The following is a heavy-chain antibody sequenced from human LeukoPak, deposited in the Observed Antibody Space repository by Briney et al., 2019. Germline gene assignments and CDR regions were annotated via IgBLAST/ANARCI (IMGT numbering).Heavy chain of an antibody. J-gene: IGHJ5*02. D-gene: IGHD3-9*01. CDR2: INPSGGST. V-gene: IGHV1-46*01. CDR1: GYTFTSYY. CDR3: ARYSPGRYYDILTGWFDP. Sequence: GASVKVSCKASGYTFTSYYMHWVRQAPGQGLEWMGIINPSGGSTSYAQKFQGRVTMTRDTSKNQFSLKLSSVTAADTAVYYCARYSPGRYYDILTGWFDPWGQGTLVTVSS.